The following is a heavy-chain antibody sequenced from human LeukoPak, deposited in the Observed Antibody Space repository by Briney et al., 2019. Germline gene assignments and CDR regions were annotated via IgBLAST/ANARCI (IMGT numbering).Heavy chain of an antibody. CDR3: AGEPTSGREPTSGRPLDY. CDR2: IYSSGSN. V-gene: IGHV4-4*07. CDR1: GGSISGYF. J-gene: IGHJ4*02. D-gene: IGHD5-12*01. Sequence: SETLSLTCTVSGGSISGYFWSWIRQPAGKGLEWIGRIYSSGSNNYNPSLKSRVTMSLDTSKNHLSLNLSSVTAADTAVYYYAGEPTSGREPTSGRPLDYWGQGTLVTVSS.